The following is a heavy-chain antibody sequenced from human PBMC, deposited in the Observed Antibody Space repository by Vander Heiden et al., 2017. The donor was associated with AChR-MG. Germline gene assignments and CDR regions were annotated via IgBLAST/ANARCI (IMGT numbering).Heavy chain of an antibody. CDR1: GFTFSSYG. J-gene: IGHJ2*01. CDR2: IWDDGSNK. CDR3: ARGNTATVGGYYWYFDL. V-gene: IGHV3-33*01. Sequence: QVQLVESGGGVVQPGRSLSLSCAVSGFTFSSYGMHGVRQAPGKGLEWGAVIWDDGSNKYYADSVKGRFTISGDNSKNMLYLQMNSLRAEDTAVYYCARGNTATVGGYYWYFDLWGRGTLVTVSS. D-gene: IGHD4-17*01.